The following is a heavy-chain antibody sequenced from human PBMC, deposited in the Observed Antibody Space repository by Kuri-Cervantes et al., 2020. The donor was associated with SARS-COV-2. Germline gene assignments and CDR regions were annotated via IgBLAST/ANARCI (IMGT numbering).Heavy chain of an antibody. CDR3: ARGSPGY. CDR2: INHGGST. CDR1: GGSFSDYA. V-gene: IGHV4-34*01. Sequence: LSCAVYGGSFSDYAWTWIRQTPEKGLEWIGQINHGGSTSYNPSLKSRVTISVDTSKKQFSLRLTSVTVADTAVYYCARGSPGYWGQGTLVTVSS. J-gene: IGHJ4*02.